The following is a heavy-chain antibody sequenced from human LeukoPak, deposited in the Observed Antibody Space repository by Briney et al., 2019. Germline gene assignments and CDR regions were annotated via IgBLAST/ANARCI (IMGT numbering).Heavy chain of an antibody. CDR2: IRYDGSDK. CDR1: GFTFSRHG. CDR3: AKGFYYCSDGCPQYYYYMDV. J-gene: IGHJ6*03. V-gene: IGHV3-30*02. Sequence: PGGSLRLSCAASGFTFSRHGMHWVRQAPGKGLEWVAFIRYDGSDKYYADSVKGRFTISRDNSENTLYLQMNCLRPEDTAVYYCAKGFYYCSDGCPQYYYYMDVWGKGTTVIVSS. D-gene: IGHD2-15*01.